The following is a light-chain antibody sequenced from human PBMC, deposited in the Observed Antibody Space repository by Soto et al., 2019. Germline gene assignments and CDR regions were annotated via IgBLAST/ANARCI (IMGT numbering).Light chain of an antibody. CDR1: SSDIGGYNY. V-gene: IGLV2-14*01. Sequence: LTQPASVSGSPGQSITISCTGTSSDIGGYNYVSWYQQHPGKAPKLMIYDVSNRPSGVSNRFSGSKSGNTASLTISGLQAEDEADYYCSSYTSSSTYVFGTGTKVTVL. J-gene: IGLJ1*01. CDR2: DVS. CDR3: SSYTSSSTYV.